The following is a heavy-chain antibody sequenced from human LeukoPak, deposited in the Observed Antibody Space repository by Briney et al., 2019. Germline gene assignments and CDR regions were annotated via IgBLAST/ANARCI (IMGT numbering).Heavy chain of an antibody. CDR3: VRDSYCGGDCYRLHDL. J-gene: IGHJ4*02. CDR1: GFTFSMFS. CDR2: ISSSSAI. V-gene: IGHV3-48*01. D-gene: IGHD2-21*02. Sequence: GGSLRLSCAASGFTFSMFSMNWVRQAPGKGLEWISYISSSSAIHYADSVKGRFTISRDNAKKSLYLQMSSLRAEDTALYFCVRDSYCGGDCYRLHDLWGQGTLVAVSS.